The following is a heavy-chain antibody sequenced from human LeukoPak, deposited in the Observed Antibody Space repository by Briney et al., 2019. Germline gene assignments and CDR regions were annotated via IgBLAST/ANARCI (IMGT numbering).Heavy chain of an antibody. D-gene: IGHD4-17*01. J-gene: IGHJ4*02. CDR1: GGSISSSNW. CDR2: IYHSGST. CDR3: ARAVTYGDFLSYYFDY. Sequence: NPSETLSLTCAVSGGSISSSNWWSWVRQPPGKGLEWIGEIYHSGSTNYNPSLKSRVTISVDKSKNRFSLKLSSVTAADTAVYYCARAVTYGDFLSYYFDYWGQGTLVTVSS. V-gene: IGHV4-4*02.